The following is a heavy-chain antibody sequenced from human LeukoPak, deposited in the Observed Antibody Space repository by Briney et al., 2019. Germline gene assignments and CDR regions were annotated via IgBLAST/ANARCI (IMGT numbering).Heavy chain of an antibody. V-gene: IGHV3-30*18. Sequence: GRSLRLSCAASGFSFSSYGMHWVRQAPGKGLEWVAVISNDGSNKYCADSVKGRFTISRDNSKNTLHMQMNTLRAEDTAMYYCAKALNYYDRAYDMWGQGTVVTVSS. CDR1: GFSFSSYG. D-gene: IGHD3-22*01. CDR3: AKALNYYDRAYDM. J-gene: IGHJ3*02. CDR2: ISNDGSNK.